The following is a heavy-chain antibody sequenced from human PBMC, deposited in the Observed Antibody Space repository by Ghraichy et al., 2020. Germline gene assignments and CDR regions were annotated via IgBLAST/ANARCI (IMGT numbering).Heavy chain of an antibody. V-gene: IGHV3-7*01. CDR3: ARDIYPRRHDYGTDY. Sequence: GGSLRLSCAASGFTFSSYWMSWVRQAPGQGLEWVADIKQDGSEKYYVDSVKGRFTISRDNARKSLYLQMNSLRAEDTAVYYCARDIYPRRHDYGTDYWGQGTQVTVSS. CDR1: GFTFSSYW. J-gene: IGHJ4*02. CDR2: IKQDGSEK. D-gene: IGHD4-17*01.